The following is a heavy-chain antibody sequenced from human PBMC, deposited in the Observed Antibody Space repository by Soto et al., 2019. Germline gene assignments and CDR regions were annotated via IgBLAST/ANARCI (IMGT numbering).Heavy chain of an antibody. D-gene: IGHD2-15*01. CDR3: AKIYCGGGSCYWFFDL. CDR1: GFSFSSHG. V-gene: IGHV3-30*18. J-gene: IGHJ2*01. Sequence: QVQLVESGGGVVQPGRSLRLSCAASGFSFSSHGMHWVRQAPGKGLEWVAVVSYDGGSKYYADSVKGRFTVSRDNSKNTLHLEMNSPRTEDTAVYYCAKIYCGGGSCYWFFDLWGRGTLVTVSS. CDR2: VSYDGGSK.